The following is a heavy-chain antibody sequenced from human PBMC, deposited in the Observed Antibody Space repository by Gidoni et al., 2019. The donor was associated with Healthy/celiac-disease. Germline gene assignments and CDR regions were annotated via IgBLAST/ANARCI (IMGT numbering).Heavy chain of an antibody. CDR1: YW. CDR3: AITAAYYYDSSAAGGHAFDV. CDR2: TYPGDSDT. V-gene: IGHV5-51*07. J-gene: IGHJ3*01. D-gene: IGHD3-22*01. Sequence: YWIGWVQQQPAQGLVWTGITYPGDSDTRYSPSFPGQDTFSAEKSISTAYLQLSSLKSSDTAMYYCAITAAYYYDSSAAGGHAFDVWGQGTMVTVSS.